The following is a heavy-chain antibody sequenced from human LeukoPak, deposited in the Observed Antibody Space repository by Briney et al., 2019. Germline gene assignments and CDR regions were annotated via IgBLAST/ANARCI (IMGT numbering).Heavy chain of an antibody. Sequence: GGSLRLSCAASGFTVGNNYMNWVRQAPGKGLEWVSLIFSHGETSYADSVKGRFTISRDNSKNTMYLQMNGLRVEDTAVYYCARDPPAVSINTYAWGQGTLVTASS. J-gene: IGHJ4*02. CDR2: IFSHGET. V-gene: IGHV3-66*01. D-gene: IGHD2-8*01. CDR3: ARDPPAVSINTYA. CDR1: GFTVGNNY.